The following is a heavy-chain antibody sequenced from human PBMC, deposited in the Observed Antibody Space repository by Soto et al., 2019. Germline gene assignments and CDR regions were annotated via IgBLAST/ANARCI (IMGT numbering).Heavy chain of an antibody. V-gene: IGHV4-39*01. Sequence: PSETLSLTCSVSGASISSRDYYWGWIRQTPGKGLEWIGNIDYNGVTYYNPSLKSRVTVSKDTSKNQFSLKVASVTAAATAIYYCGRVMIGTSRHTDSDYWGQGTQVTVSS. CDR1: GASISSRDYY. CDR2: IDYNGVT. J-gene: IGHJ4*02. D-gene: IGHD2-2*01. CDR3: GRVMIGTSRHTDSDY.